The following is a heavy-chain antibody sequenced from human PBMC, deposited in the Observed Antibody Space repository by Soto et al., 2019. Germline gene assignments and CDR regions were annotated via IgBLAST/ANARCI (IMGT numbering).Heavy chain of an antibody. CDR1: GFPFSSYW. Sequence: PGGSLRLSCAASGFPFSSYWMHWVRQAPGKGLVWVSRINSDGSSTSYADSVKGRFTISRDNAKNTLYLQMNSLRAEDTAAYYCARGSRSRGLDYWGQGTLVTVSS. J-gene: IGHJ4*02. V-gene: IGHV3-74*01. CDR2: INSDGSST. CDR3: ARGSRSRGLDY. D-gene: IGHD2-15*01.